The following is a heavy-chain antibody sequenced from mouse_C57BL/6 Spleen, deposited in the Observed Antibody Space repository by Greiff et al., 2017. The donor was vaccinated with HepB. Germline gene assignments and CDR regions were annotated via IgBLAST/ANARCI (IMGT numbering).Heavy chain of an antibody. J-gene: IGHJ2*01. CDR1: GYTFTDYN. CDR3: ARSLVGRDYFDY. V-gene: IGHV1-22*01. D-gene: IGHD1-1*01. CDR2: INPNNGGT. Sequence: EVQLQQSGPELVKPGASVKMSCKASGYTFTDYNMHWVKQSHGKSLEWIGYINPNNGGTSYNQKFKGKATLTVNKSSSTAYMELRSLTSEDSAVYYCARSLVGRDYFDYWGQGTTLTVSS.